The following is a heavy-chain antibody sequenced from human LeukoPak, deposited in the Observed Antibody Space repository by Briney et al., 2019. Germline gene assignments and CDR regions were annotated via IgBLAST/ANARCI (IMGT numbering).Heavy chain of an antibody. D-gene: IGHD5-12*01. V-gene: IGHV1-69*06. Sequence: SVKVSCKASGGTFSSYAISWVRQAPGQGLEWMGGIIPIFGTANYAQKFQGRVTITADKSTSTAYMELSSLRSEDTAVYYCASPPLTNTVATITERYYYYGMDVWGKGTTVTVSS. CDR3: ASPPLTNTVATITERYYYYGMDV. J-gene: IGHJ6*04. CDR2: IIPIFGTA. CDR1: GGTFSSYA.